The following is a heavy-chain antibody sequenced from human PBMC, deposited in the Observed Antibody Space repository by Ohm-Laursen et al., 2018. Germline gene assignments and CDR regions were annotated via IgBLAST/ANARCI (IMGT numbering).Heavy chain of an antibody. CDR1: GFTFSSYA. CDR2: ISGSGGST. V-gene: IGHV3-23*01. D-gene: IGHD3-10*01. J-gene: IGHJ4*02. CDR3: AKSYYPHGSGGYDY. Sequence: SLRLSCAASGFTFSSYAMSWVRQAPGKGLEWVSAISGSGGSTYYADSVKGRFTTSRDNSKNTLYLQMNSLRAEDTAVYYCAKSYYPHGSGGYDYWGQGTLVTVSS.